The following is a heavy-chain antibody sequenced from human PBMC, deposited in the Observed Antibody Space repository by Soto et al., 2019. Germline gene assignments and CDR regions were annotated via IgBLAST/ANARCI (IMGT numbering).Heavy chain of an antibody. CDR1: GGSISGSH. J-gene: IGHJ5*02. D-gene: IGHD3-3*01. V-gene: IGHV4-59*01. CDR3: ARGRGGFDP. CDR2: IHYSGSS. Sequence: QVQLKESGPGLVKPSETLSLTCSVSGGSISGSHWSWIRQSPEKGLEWLGYIHYSGSSNYNPSLNSRVTISVDTSNNQFSLKVSSVTAAYTAVYYCARGRGGFDPWGQGTLVIVSS.